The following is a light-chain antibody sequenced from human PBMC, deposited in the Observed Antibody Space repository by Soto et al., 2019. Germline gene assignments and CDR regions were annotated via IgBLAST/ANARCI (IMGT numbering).Light chain of an antibody. Sequence: QFALTQPASVSGSPGQSITISCTGTSSDVGGYNYVSWYQQHPGKAPKLMIYDVSNRPSGVSNRFSGSKSGNTASLTISGLQAEDEAYYYCSSYTSSSTYVFGTGTKLTVL. CDR2: DVS. J-gene: IGLJ1*01. CDR3: SSYTSSSTYV. CDR1: SSDVGGYNY. V-gene: IGLV2-14*01.